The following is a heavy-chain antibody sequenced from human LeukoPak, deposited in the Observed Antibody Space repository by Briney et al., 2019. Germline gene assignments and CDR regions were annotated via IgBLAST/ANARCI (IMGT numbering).Heavy chain of an antibody. J-gene: IGHJ5*02. CDR2: IYYSGST. Sequence: KPSETLSLTCTVSGGSISSSSYYWGWIRQPPGKGLEWIGSIYYSGSTYYNPSLKSRVTISVDTSKNQFSLKLSSVTAADTAVYYCARPRVTIFGVVTYQYNWFDPWGQGTLVTVYS. D-gene: IGHD3-3*01. CDR1: GGSISSSSYY. V-gene: IGHV4-39*01. CDR3: ARPRVTIFGVVTYQYNWFDP.